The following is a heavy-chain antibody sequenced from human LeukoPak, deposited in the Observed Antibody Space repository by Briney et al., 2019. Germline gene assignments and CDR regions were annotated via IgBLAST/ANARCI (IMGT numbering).Heavy chain of an antibody. CDR1: GYTFTGYY. CDR3: ARGRYCSGGSCYSHFDY. D-gene: IGHD2-15*01. Sequence: EASVKVSCKASGYTFTGYYMHWVRQAPGQGLEWMGWINPNSGGTTYGQNFQGRVTMTRDTSISTAYMELSRLTSDDTAVYYCARGRYCSGGSCYSHFDYWGQGTLVTVSS. V-gene: IGHV1-2*02. CDR2: INPNSGGT. J-gene: IGHJ4*02.